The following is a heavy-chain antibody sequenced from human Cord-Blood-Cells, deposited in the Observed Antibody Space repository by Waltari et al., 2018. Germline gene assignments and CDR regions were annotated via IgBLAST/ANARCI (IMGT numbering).Heavy chain of an antibody. CDR3: ARGRRGYSYGSYYYYYYMDV. Sequence: QVQLQQWGAGLLKPSETLSLTCAVYGGSFSGYYWSWIRQPPGKGLEWIGEINHSGSTNYNPSLKSRVTISVDTSKNQFSLKLSSVTAADTAVYYCARGRRGYSYGSYYYYYYMDVWGKGTTVTVSS. D-gene: IGHD5-18*01. V-gene: IGHV4-34*01. CDR2: INHSGST. J-gene: IGHJ6*03. CDR1: GGSFSGYY.